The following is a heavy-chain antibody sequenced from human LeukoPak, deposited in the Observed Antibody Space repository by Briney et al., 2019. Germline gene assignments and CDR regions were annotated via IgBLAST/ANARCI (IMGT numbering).Heavy chain of an antibody. CDR1: GXTFSSYS. D-gene: IGHD3-3*01. CDR2: ISSSSSYI. V-gene: IGHV3-21*04. J-gene: IGHJ6*02. CDR3: AKCDGDFGYSYFGMDV. Sequence: GGSLRLSCAASGXTFSSYSMNWVRQAPGKGLEWVSSISSSSSYIYYADSVKGRFTISRDNSKNTLYLQMNSLRAEDTAVYYCAKCDGDFGYSYFGMDVWGQGTTVTVSS.